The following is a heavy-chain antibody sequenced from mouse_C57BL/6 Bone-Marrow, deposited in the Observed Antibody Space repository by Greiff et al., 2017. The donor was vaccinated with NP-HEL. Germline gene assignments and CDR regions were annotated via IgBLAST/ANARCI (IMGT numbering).Heavy chain of an antibody. CDR1: GYTFTSYW. CDR2: IDPSDSET. D-gene: IGHD2-3*01. J-gene: IGHJ4*01. Sequence: LVEPGAELVRPGSSVKLSCKASGYTFTSYWMHWVKQRPIQGLEWIGNIDPSDSETHYNQKFKDKATLTVDKSSSTAYMQLSSLTSEDSAVYYCARGDGYYGDYWGQGTSVTVSS. V-gene: IGHV1-52*01. CDR3: ARGDGYYGDY.